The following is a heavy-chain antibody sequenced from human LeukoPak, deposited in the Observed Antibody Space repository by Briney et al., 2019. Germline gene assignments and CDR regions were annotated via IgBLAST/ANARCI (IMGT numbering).Heavy chain of an antibody. J-gene: IGHJ4*02. D-gene: IGHD3-10*01. V-gene: IGHV4-34*01. Sequence: SETLSLTCAVYGGSFSGYYWSWIRQPPGKGLEWIGEINHSGSTNYNPSLKSRVTISVDTSKNQFSLKLSSVTAADTAVYYCARDSGTMAVDYWGQGTLVTVSS. CDR2: INHSGST. CDR3: ARDSGTMAVDY. CDR1: GGSFSGYY.